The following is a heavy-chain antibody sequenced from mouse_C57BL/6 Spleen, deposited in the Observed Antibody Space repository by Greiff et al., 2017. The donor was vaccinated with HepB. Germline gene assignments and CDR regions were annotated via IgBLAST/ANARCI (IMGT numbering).Heavy chain of an antibody. CDR2: ISGGGGNT. CDR3: ARRTTAYYFDY. V-gene: IGHV5-9*01. D-gene: IGHD1-2*01. Sequence: EVKVIESGGGLVKPGGSLKLSCAASGFTFSSYTMSWVRQTPEKRLEWVATISGGGGNTYYPDSVKGRFTISRDNAKNTLYLQMSSLRSEDTALYYCARRTTAYYFDYWGQGTTLTVSS. J-gene: IGHJ2*01. CDR1: GFTFSSYT.